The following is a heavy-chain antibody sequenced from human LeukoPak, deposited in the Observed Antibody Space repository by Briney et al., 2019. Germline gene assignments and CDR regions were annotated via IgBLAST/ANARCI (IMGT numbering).Heavy chain of an antibody. Sequence: ASVKVSCKASGYTFTSYGISWVRQAPGQGLEWMGWISAYNGNTNYAQKLQGRVTMTTDTSTSTAYMALRSLRSDDTAVYYCARRYYYGSGSYSPILNYYYYMDVWGKGTTVTVSS. V-gene: IGHV1-18*01. CDR2: ISAYNGNT. D-gene: IGHD3-10*01. CDR1: GYTFTSYG. J-gene: IGHJ6*03. CDR3: ARRYYYGSGSYSPILNYYYYMDV.